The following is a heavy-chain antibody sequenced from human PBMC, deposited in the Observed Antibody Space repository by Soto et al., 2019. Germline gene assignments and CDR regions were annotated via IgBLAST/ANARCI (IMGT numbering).Heavy chain of an antibody. Sequence: EVQLVESGGGLVKPGGSLRLSCAASGFSFGTYAMNWVRQAPGKGLEWVSCLSSNSAYIYYADSVKGRFTISRDNAKNSLYLQMNSLTAEDTAVNYCARDRGDASDFVIDLWGQGSLVTVAS. CDR3: ARDRGDASDFVIDL. J-gene: IGHJ5*02. V-gene: IGHV3-21*01. CDR2: LSSNSAYI. D-gene: IGHD3-16*02. CDR1: GFSFGTYA.